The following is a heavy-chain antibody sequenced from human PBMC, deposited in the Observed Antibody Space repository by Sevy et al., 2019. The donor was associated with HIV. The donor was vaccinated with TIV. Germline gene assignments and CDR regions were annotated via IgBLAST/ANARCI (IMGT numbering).Heavy chain of an antibody. CDR3: ARESIAAAGTDVSYYYYMDV. J-gene: IGHJ6*03. V-gene: IGHV4-59*01. Sequence: SETLSLTCTVSGGSISSYYWSWIRQPPGKGLEWIGYIYYSGSTNYNPSLKSRVTISVDTSKNQFSLKLSSVTAADTAVYYCARESIAAAGTDVSYYYYMDVWGKGTTVTVSS. CDR1: GGSISSYY. D-gene: IGHD6-13*01. CDR2: IYYSGST.